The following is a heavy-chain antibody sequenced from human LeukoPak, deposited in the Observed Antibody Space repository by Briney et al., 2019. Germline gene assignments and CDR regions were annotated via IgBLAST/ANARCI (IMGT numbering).Heavy chain of an antibody. Sequence: SETLSLTCTVSGYSISNGYYWGWIRQPPGKGLEWVGSISHRGSTYYNPSLRSRITISVDTSKNQFSLKLSSVTAADAAVYYCARDEYAYGGRAHPYFFDYWGQGTLVTVSS. D-gene: IGHD3-10*01. V-gene: IGHV4-38-2*02. CDR1: GYSISNGYY. CDR2: ISHRGST. J-gene: IGHJ4*02. CDR3: ARDEYAYGGRAHPYFFDY.